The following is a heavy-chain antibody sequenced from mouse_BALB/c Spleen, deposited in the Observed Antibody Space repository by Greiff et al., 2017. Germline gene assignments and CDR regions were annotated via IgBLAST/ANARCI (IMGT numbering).Heavy chain of an antibody. CDR3: ARGASVVANYAMDY. CDR1: GFTFSSYG. D-gene: IGHD1-1*01. CDR2: ISSGGSYT. V-gene: IGHV5-6*01. Sequence: EVQGVESGGDLVKPGGSLKLSCAASGFTFSSYGMSWVRQTPDKRLEWVATISSGGSYTYYPDSVKGRYTISRDNAKNTLYLQMSSLKSEDTAMYYGARGASVVANYAMDYWGQGTSVTVSS. J-gene: IGHJ4*01.